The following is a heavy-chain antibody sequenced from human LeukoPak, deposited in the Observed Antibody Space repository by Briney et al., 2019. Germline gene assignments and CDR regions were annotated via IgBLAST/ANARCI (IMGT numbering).Heavy chain of an antibody. V-gene: IGHV3-23*01. CDR3: AKGGLRYFDWLSPSTDYGMDV. J-gene: IGHJ6*02. D-gene: IGHD3-9*01. CDR1: GFTFSSYA. Sequence: GGSLRLSCAASGFTFSSYAMSWVRQAPGKGLEWVSAIRGSGGSTYYADSVKGRFTISRDNSKNTLYLQMNSLRAEDTAVYYCAKGGLRYFDWLSPSTDYGMDVWGQGTTVTVSS. CDR2: IRGSGGST.